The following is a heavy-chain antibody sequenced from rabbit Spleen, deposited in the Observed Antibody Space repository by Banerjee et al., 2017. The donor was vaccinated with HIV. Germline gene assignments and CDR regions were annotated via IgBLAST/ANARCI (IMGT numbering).Heavy chain of an antibody. V-gene: IGHV1S40*01. J-gene: IGHJ6*01. CDR2: IDSGSSGFT. CDR3: VRGASSSGYYSL. D-gene: IGHD1-1*01. Sequence: QSLEESGGDLVKPGASLTLTCTASGVSFSLSSYMCWVRQAPGKGLEWIACIDSGSSGFTYYATWAIGRFTCSKPSSTTVTLQLNSLTAADTATYFCVRGASSSGYYSLWGPGTLVTVS. CDR1: GVSFSLSSY.